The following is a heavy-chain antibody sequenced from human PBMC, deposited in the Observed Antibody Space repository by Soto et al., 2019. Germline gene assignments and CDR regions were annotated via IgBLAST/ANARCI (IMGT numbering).Heavy chain of an antibody. CDR2: ISADTGNT. Sequence: ASVKVSCKASGYTFTNYGISWVRQAPGQGLEWMGWISADTGNTNYAQKLQDRVTMTTDTSTTTAYMELRSLTSDDTALYFCAREGTIRTDPFDIWGQGTMVTVSS. J-gene: IGHJ3*02. D-gene: IGHD2-2*02. CDR1: GYTFTNYG. CDR3: AREGTIRTDPFDI. V-gene: IGHV1-18*01.